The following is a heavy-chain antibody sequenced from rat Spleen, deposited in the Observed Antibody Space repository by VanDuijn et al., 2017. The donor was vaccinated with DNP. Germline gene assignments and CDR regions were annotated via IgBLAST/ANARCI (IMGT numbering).Heavy chain of an antibody. V-gene: IGHV3-3*01. CDR2: INSAGNT. J-gene: IGHJ2*01. CDR1: NYSIASSYR. CDR3: ARMHYGLDY. Sequence: EVQLQESGPGLVKPSQSLSLTCSVTNYSIASSYRWSWIRRFPGNKLEWMGYINSAGNTHYNPSLKSRISITRDTSKNQFFLQVNSVTTEDTATYYCARMHYGLDYWGQGVMVTVSS. D-gene: IGHD1-11*01.